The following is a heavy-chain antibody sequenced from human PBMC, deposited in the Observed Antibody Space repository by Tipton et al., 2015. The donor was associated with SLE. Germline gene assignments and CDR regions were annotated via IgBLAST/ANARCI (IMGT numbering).Heavy chain of an antibody. Sequence: TLSLTCSVSGGSINNNNYNWGWIRRHPGKGLEWIGYIYYTGKTYYNPSLKSRVTISVDTSKNQFSLKLTSVTAADTAVYYCARVRWELPPNDALDIWGQGTMVTVSS. CDR2: IYYTGKT. CDR3: ARVRWELPPNDALDI. D-gene: IGHD1-26*01. V-gene: IGHV4-30-4*08. CDR1: GGSINNNNYN. J-gene: IGHJ3*02.